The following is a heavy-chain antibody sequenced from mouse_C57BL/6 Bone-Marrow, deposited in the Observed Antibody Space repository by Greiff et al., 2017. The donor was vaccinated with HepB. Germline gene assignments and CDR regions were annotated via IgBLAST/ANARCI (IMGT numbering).Heavy chain of an antibody. CDR1: GFTFSSYT. D-gene: IGHD2-4*01. Sequence: EVQLVESGVGLVKPGGSLKLSCAASGFTFSSYTMSWVRQTPEKRLEWVATISGGGGNTYYPDSVKGRFTISRDNAKNTLYLQMSSLRSEDTALYYCARQGVYYDYDGAWFAYWGQGTLVTVSA. V-gene: IGHV5-9*01. CDR3: ARQGVYYDYDGAWFAY. CDR2: ISGGGGNT. J-gene: IGHJ3*01.